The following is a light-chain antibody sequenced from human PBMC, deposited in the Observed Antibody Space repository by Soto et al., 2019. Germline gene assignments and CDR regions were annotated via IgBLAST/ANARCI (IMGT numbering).Light chain of an antibody. Sequence: DIQMTQSPSSLSASVGDRVTITCRASQGINNYLAWYQQRPGKVPKLLIYGATTLQPGVPSRFSGSGSGTQFTLTISSLQPEDVATYYCQNCKSAVFTFGPGTKVDIK. V-gene: IGKV1-27*01. CDR3: QNCKSAVFT. CDR1: QGINNY. J-gene: IGKJ3*01. CDR2: GAT.